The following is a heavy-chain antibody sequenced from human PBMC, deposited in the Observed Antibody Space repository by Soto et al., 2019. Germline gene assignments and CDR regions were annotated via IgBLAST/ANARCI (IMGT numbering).Heavy chain of an antibody. CDR1: GFTFSTYG. V-gene: IGHV3-30*18. Sequence: QVQLVESGGGVVQPGRSLRLSCAASGFTFSTYGMHWVSQAPGKGLEWVAVISYGGSNKYYADSVKGRFTISKDNSKNTLYLQMNSLRSEDTAVYYCAKDLSGYNYGYYRRFVYWGQGTLVTVSS. D-gene: IGHD5-18*01. CDR3: AKDLSGYNYGYYRRFVY. CDR2: ISYGGSNK. J-gene: IGHJ4*02.